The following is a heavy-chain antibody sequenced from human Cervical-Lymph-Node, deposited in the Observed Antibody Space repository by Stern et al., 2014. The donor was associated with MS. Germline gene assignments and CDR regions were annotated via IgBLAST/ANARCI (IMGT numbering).Heavy chain of an antibody. CDR1: GFTFTNAW. J-gene: IGHJ6*02. CDR3: TTRGSGDLEPYGMDV. D-gene: IGHD1-1*01. V-gene: IGHV3-15*01. CDR2: VKSRTDGGSI. Sequence: VQLVQSGGGLVKPGGSLRLSCAASGFTFTNAWMNWVRQAPGTGLEWVGRVKSRTDGGSIEYPAPVRGRFTISRDDSKNTLYLQLNSLKTEDTAVYFCTTRGSGDLEPYGMDVWGQGTTVTVSS.